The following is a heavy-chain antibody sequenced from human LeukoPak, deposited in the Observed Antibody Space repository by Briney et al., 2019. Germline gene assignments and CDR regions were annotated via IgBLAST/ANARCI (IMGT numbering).Heavy chain of an antibody. D-gene: IGHD6-19*01. CDR3: ARQGRRYSSGWYSGLDY. Sequence: PSETLSLTCTVSGGSISSSSYYWGWIRQPPGKGLEWIGSIYYSGSTYYNPSLKSRVTISVDTSKNQFSLKLSSVTAADTAVYYCARQGRRYSSGWYSGLDYWGQGTLVTVSS. J-gene: IGHJ4*02. CDR1: GGSISSSSYY. V-gene: IGHV4-39*01. CDR2: IYYSGST.